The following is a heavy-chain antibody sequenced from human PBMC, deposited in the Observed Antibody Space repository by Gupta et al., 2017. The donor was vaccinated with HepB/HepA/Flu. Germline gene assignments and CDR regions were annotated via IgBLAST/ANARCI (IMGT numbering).Heavy chain of an antibody. V-gene: IGHV3-23*01. CDR3: AKSGGGYYLRVLDY. Sequence: EVQVLESGGGLVQPGGSLRLSCAASGFNFSNYAMSWVRQAPGKGLEWVSTFGGSGTGPYSADSGKGRVPVSRDNPKNTLYLQMDRLRPEDTALYYCAKSGGGYYLRVLDYWGQGTLVTVSS. D-gene: IGHD1-26*01. J-gene: IGHJ4*02. CDR1: GFNFSNYA. CDR2: FGGSGTGP.